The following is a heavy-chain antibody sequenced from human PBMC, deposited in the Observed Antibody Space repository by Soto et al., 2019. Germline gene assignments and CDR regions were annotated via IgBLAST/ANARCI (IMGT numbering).Heavy chain of an antibody. CDR1: GRSISHYY. V-gene: IGHV4-59*01. D-gene: IGHD3-3*01. J-gene: IGHJ4*02. Sequence: QVQLQESGPGLVKPSETLSLTCSVSGRSISHYYWNWIRQPPGKGLEWIGYIYYSGSTNYNPSLKSRVTISVDTSKNQFSLQLSSVTAAGTAVYYWARADFWSGCDYWGQGTLVTVSS. CDR3: ARADFWSGCDY. CDR2: IYYSGST.